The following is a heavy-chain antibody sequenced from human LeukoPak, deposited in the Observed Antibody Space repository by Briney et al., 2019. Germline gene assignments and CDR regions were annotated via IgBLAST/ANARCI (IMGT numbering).Heavy chain of an antibody. CDR2: ISTYNGNT. D-gene: IGHD3-16*02. V-gene: IGHV1-18*01. Sequence: ASVKVSCKASGYTFTSYGISWVRQAPGQGLEWMGWISTYNGNTNYAQKFQGRVTITADESTSTAYMELSSLRSEDTAVYYCARGYYDYVWGSYRTRPYYFDYWGQGTLVTVSS. CDR1: GYTFTSYG. J-gene: IGHJ4*02. CDR3: ARGYYDYVWGSYRTRPYYFDY.